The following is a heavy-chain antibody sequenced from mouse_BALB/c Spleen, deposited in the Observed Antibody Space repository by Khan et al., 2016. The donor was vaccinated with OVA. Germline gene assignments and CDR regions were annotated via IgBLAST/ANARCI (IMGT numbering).Heavy chain of an antibody. J-gene: IGHJ3*01. D-gene: IGHD1-3*01. Sequence: QVRLQQSGAELVRPGVSVKISCKGSGYTFTDYAMHWVKQSHAKSLEWIGVNSTYYGDADYNQKFKGKATMTVDKSSSTAYMEIARLTSEDSATYYCARGSGNSRFAYWGQGTLVTVSA. CDR3: ARGSGNSRFAY. CDR1: GYTFTDYA. CDR2: NSTYYGDA. V-gene: IGHV1S137*01.